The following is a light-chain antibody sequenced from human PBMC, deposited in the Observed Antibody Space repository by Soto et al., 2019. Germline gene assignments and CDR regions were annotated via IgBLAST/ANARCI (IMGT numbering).Light chain of an antibody. J-gene: IGKJ4*02. Sequence: EIVLTQSPGTLSLSPGERATLSCRASQSVTGNYVAWHQQKPGQAPRLLIYEADTRATGISDRFSAGGSGKDFTLTISRLEPEDFALYSCQQYGSPPHTFGGGTKVDIK. CDR1: QSVTGNY. CDR2: EAD. V-gene: IGKV3-20*01. CDR3: QQYGSPPHT.